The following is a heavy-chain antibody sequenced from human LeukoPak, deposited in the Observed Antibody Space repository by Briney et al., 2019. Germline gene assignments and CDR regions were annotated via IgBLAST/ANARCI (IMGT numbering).Heavy chain of an antibody. CDR2: INWNGGST. J-gene: IGHJ5*02. CDR3: ARDALVAARLGWFDP. CDR1: GFTSDDYG. V-gene: IGHV3-20*04. Sequence: AGGSLRLSCAASGFTSDDYGMNWVRQAPGKGLEWVSGINWNGGSTGYADSVKGRFTISRDNAKNSLYLQMHSLRAEDTALYYCARDALVAARLGWFDPWGQGTLVTVSS. D-gene: IGHD6-6*01.